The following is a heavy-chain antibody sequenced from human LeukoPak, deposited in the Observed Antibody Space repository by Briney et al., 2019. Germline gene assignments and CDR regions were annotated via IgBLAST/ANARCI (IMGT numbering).Heavy chain of an antibody. CDR2: IRYDGSNK. D-gene: IGHD3-3*01. CDR3: AKAHDHDFWSGYPSDY. V-gene: IGHV3-30*02. Sequence: GGTLRLSCAASGFTFSSYGMHWVRQAPGKGLEWVAFIRYDGSNKYYADSVKGRFTISRDNSKNTLYLQMNSLRAEDTAVYYCAKAHDHDFWSGYPSDYGGQGTLVTVSS. CDR1: GFTFSSYG. J-gene: IGHJ4*02.